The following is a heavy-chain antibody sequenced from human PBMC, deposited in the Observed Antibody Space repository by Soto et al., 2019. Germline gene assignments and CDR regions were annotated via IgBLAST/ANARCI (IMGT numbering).Heavy chain of an antibody. CDR3: ARVVVVAAKTGNNWFDP. CDR2: IYYSGST. V-gene: IGHV4-31*03. CDR1: GGSISSGGYY. J-gene: IGHJ5*02. Sequence: QVQLQESGPGLVKPSQTLSLTCTVSGGSISSGGYYWSWIRQHPGKGLEWIGYIYYSGSTFYNPSLKSRVTISVDTSKNQFSLKLSSVTAADTAVYYCARVVVVAAKTGNNWFDPWGQGTLVTVSS. D-gene: IGHD2-15*01.